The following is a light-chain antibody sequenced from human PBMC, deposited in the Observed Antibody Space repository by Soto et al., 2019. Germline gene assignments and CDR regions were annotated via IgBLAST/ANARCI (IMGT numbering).Light chain of an antibody. CDR2: DAY. Sequence: EIVLTQSPGTLSLSPGERATLSCRASQSVSSRLVWYQRKPGQAPRLLIYDAYTRATGIQDRFSGSGSGTDFALTIRRLEPQDFAVYHCKQYGNSPWTFGQGTKVDIK. V-gene: IGKV3-20*01. J-gene: IGKJ1*01. CDR1: QSVSSR. CDR3: KQYGNSPWT.